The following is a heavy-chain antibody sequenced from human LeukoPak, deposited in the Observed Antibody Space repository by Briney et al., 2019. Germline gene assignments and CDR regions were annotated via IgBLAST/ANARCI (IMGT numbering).Heavy chain of an antibody. CDR1: GFMFTSYW. D-gene: IGHD6-13*01. V-gene: IGHV3-7*01. J-gene: IGHJ4*02. Sequence: PGGSLRLSCAASGFMFTSYWMSWVRQAPGKGLEWVANINQDGSAKYYVDSVKGRFTISRDNAKNTLYLQMNSLRVDDTAVYYCASSPRQLARGFDYWGEGTLVTVSS. CDR2: INQDGSAK. CDR3: ASSPRQLARGFDY.